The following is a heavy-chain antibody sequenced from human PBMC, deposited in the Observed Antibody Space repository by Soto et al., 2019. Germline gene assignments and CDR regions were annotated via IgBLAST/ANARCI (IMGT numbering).Heavy chain of an antibody. CDR1: GGSISSGGDY. CDR2: ISSTGGA. J-gene: IGHJ4*02. V-gene: IGHV4-31*03. CDR3: ARGLTMLRGVMDS. Sequence: GPGPTGASETLSLTCTASGGSISSGGDYWSWIRPRPGQGLEWLGTISSTGGAYSHPSLKSRLTLSVDTARSQFSLKLTSVTAADTAVYFCARGLTMLRGVMDSWGQGTLVTVSS. D-gene: IGHD3-10*01.